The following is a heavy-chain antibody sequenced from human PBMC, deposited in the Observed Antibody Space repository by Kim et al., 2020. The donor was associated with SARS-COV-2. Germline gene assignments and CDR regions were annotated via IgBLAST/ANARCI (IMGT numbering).Heavy chain of an antibody. CDR1: GGSISSGGYY. V-gene: IGHV4-31*03. D-gene: IGHD6-13*01. J-gene: IGHJ5*02. Sequence: SETLSLTCTVSGGSISSGGYYWSWIRQHPGKGLEWIGYIYYSGSTYYNPSLKSRVTISVDTSKNQFSLKLSSVTAAHTAVYYCARAVAAAGTGNWFDPWGQGTLVTVSS. CDR3: ARAVAAAGTGNWFDP. CDR2: IYYSGST.